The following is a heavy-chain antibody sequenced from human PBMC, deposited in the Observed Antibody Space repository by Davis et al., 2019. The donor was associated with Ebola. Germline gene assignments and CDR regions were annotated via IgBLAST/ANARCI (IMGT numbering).Heavy chain of an antibody. CDR2: ISGVNGTT. CDR1: ASIFPNFG. V-gene: IGHV1-18*01. J-gene: IGHJ6*02. CDR3: ARAPLYFLAWSRPSSYHGLDV. Sequence: ASVKVSCKTSASIFPNFGFSWVRQAPGQGLEWLGWISGVNGTTNDTEKLQGRIIMTIDTSRSTTYLELRSLTYDDTATYYCARAPLYFLAWSRPSSYHGLDVWGQGTTVTVSS. D-gene: IGHD3-3*01.